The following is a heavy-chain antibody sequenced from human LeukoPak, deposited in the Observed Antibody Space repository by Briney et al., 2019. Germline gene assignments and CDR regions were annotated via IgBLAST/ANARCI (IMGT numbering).Heavy chain of an antibody. CDR1: GFTFSSYG. Sequence: GGSLRLSCAASGFTFSSYGMHWVRQAPGKGLEWVAVISYDGINKYYADSVKGRFTISRDNSKNTLYLQMNSLRAEDKAVYYCAKDNSGSSTGGYYFDSWGQGTLVTVSS. J-gene: IGHJ4*02. V-gene: IGHV3-30*18. CDR2: ISYDGINK. CDR3: AKDNSGSSTGGYYFDS. D-gene: IGHD1-26*01.